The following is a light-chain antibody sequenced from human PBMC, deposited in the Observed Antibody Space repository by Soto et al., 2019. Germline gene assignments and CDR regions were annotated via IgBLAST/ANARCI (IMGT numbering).Light chain of an antibody. CDR2: GAS. J-gene: IGKJ1*01. Sequence: EIVLTQSTATLSLSPGERATLSCRASQSVSSNLAWYQQKPGQAPRLLIYGASNRATGIPDRFSGSGSGTDFTLTISRLEPEDFAVYYCQQYGSSGTFGQGTKVDI. CDR1: QSVSSN. CDR3: QQYGSSGT. V-gene: IGKV3-20*01.